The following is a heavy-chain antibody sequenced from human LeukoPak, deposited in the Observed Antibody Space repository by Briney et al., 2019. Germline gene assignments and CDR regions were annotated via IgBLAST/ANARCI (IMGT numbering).Heavy chain of an antibody. CDR3: ARIRRPHWYLDL. J-gene: IGHJ2*01. Sequence: GSLRLSCAASGFTFSSYAMSWVRQAPGKGLEWIGSIYYSGSTYYNPSLKSRVTISAATSKTQFSLRLSYATAADTAVYYCARIRRPHWYLDLWGRGTLVTVSS. V-gene: IGHV4-38-2*01. CDR1: GFTFSSYA. D-gene: IGHD3-3*01. CDR2: IYYSGST.